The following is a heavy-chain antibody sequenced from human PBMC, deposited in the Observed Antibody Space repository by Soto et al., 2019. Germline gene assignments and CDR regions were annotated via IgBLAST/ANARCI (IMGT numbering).Heavy chain of an antibody. V-gene: IGHV4-4*02. CDR1: GGSISSSNW. CDR3: ARVSGSYYYGMDV. Sequence: QVQLQESGPGLVKPSGTLSLTCAVSGGSISSSNWWSWVRQPPGKGLEWIGESYHSGSTKYNPSLMGGVTISVDKSKNQFSRKLSSVTAADTAVYYCARVSGSYYYGMDVWGQGTTVTVSS. CDR2: SYHSGST. J-gene: IGHJ6*02.